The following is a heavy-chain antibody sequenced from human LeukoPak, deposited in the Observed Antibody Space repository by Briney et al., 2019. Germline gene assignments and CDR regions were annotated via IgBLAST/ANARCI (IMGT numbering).Heavy chain of an antibody. J-gene: IGHJ4*02. V-gene: IGHV3-23*01. Sequence: SGGSPRLSCAASGFTFSSYAMSWVRQAPGKGLEWVSAISGSGGNTYYADSVKGRFTISRDNSKNTLYLQMNSLGAEDTAVYYCAKDRGYSSSSQGFDYWGQGTLVTVSS. CDR3: AKDRGYSSSSQGFDY. CDR2: ISGSGGNT. D-gene: IGHD6-6*01. CDR1: GFTFSSYA.